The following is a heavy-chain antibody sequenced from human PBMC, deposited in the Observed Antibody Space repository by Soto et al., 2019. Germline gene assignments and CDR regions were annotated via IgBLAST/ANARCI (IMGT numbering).Heavy chain of an antibody. D-gene: IGHD6-19*01. CDR3: AKEASAVPRPSGLSDV. Sequence: EVQLLESGGGLVQPGGSLRLSCAASGFTFSSYAMSWVRQAPGKGLGWVSAISGSGGSTYYADSVKGRFTISRDNSKNPLYLQMNRLRAEDTAVYYCAKEASAVPRPSGLSDVWGQGTTVTVSS. CDR1: GFTFSSYA. CDR2: ISGSGGST. J-gene: IGHJ6*02. V-gene: IGHV3-23*01.